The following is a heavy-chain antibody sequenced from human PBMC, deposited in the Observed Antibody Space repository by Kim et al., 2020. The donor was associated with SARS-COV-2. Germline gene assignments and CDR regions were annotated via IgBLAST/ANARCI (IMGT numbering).Heavy chain of an antibody. Sequence: GGSLRLSCAASGFTFSSYAMNWVRQAPGKGLEWVSAISASGGTTYYADSVKGRFTISRDNSKSTLSLQMNSLRAEDTAVYYCAKERWARNPGDYLDYWGQGTLVTVSS. CDR2: ISASGGTT. CDR3: AKERWARNPGDYLDY. V-gene: IGHV3-23*01. CDR1: GFTFSSYA. J-gene: IGHJ4*02. D-gene: IGHD1-1*01.